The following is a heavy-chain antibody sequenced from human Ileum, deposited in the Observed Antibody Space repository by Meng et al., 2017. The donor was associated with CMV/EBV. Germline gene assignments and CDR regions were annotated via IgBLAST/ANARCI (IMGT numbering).Heavy chain of an antibody. CDR1: GGSFSGYY. CDR3: ARGNDFRFGLDV. D-gene: IGHD3-3*01. J-gene: IGHJ6*02. CDR2: ISHNGHYI. Sequence: GGSLRLSCAVYGGSFSGYYWSWVRQAPGKGLEWVASISHNGHYIYYADSMRGRFTISKDIAENSVSLQMNSLRVEDTAVYYCARGNDFRFGLDVWGQGTTVTVSS. V-gene: IGHV3-21*04.